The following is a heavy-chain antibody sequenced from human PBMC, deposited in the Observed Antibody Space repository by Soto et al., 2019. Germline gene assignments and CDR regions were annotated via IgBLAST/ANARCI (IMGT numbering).Heavy chain of an antibody. D-gene: IGHD1-20*01. J-gene: IGHJ6*02. CDR2: INPSGCST. CDR3: ARGFSYNWNDSGYYPHNYGMDV. CDR1: GYTFTHYY. V-gene: IGHV1-46*01. Sequence: ASVKVSCKACGYTFTHYYMHWVRPAPARGLEGMGIINPSGCSTSYAQKLQGRVNMTSDTSTNTVYMELSSLSSEDTAVYFCARGFSYNWNDSGYYPHNYGMDVWGQGTTVTVSS.